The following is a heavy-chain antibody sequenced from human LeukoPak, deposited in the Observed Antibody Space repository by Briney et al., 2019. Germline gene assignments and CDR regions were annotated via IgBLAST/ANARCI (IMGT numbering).Heavy chain of an antibody. D-gene: IGHD1-26*01. J-gene: IGHJ4*02. CDR3: ASLSRSD. V-gene: IGHV3-48*03. CDR2: ISGSCDTI. CDR1: GFIFSCYD. Sequence: GGPLRLSCAASGFIFSCYDMNWLRKAAGRRVEWVSYISGSCDTIYYADSVKGRFTFSRAYAKHSLYLQMNSLRAEDTAVYYCASLSRSDWGQGTLVTVSS.